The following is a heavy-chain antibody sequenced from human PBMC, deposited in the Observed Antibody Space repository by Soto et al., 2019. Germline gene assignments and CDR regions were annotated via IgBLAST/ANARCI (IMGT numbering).Heavy chain of an antibody. CDR2: TYFRSKWYN. J-gene: IGHJ5*01. V-gene: IGHV6-1*01. D-gene: IGHD6-25*01. CDR1: GDSVSSNTAS. CDR3: AKRDNLGPRTGYPVDP. Sequence: SQTLSLTCAISGDSVSSNTASWNWIRQSPSRGLEWLGRTYFRSKWYNDYAVSVKSRIIINPDTSNNQFSLQLNSVTPEDTAVYFCAKRDNLGPRTGYPVDPWDQGIVVTTFS.